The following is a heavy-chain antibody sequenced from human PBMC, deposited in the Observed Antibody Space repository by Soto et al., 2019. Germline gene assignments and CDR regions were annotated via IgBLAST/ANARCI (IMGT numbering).Heavy chain of an antibody. D-gene: IGHD2-21*01. CDR2: SRAKASDYTI. CDR1: GFTLSDYR. Sequence: EVQLVESGGGLVQPGGSLRLSCAASGFTLSDYRMDWVRLAPGKGLEWVARSRAKASDYTIEYAASVKDRFTISRDASKNSLYLQMNSLKIEDTAVYYCTRDIRRHSFDYWGQGTPVTVSS. J-gene: IGHJ4*02. V-gene: IGHV3-72*01. CDR3: TRDIRRHSFDY.